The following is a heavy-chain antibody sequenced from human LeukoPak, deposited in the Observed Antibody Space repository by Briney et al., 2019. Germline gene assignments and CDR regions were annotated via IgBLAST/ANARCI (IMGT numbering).Heavy chain of an antibody. D-gene: IGHD1-14*01. Sequence: ASVKVSCKASGYTFTSYYMHWVRRAPGQGLEWMGIINPSGGSTSYAQKFQGRVTMTRDMSTSTVYMELSSLRSEDTAVYYCAANRPPNNDAFDIWGQGTMVTVSS. V-gene: IGHV1-46*01. J-gene: IGHJ3*02. CDR2: INPSGGST. CDR1: GYTFTSYY. CDR3: AANRPPNNDAFDI.